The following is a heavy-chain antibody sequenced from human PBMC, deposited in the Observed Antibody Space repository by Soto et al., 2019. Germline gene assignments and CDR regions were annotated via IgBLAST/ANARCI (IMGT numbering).Heavy chain of an antibody. V-gene: IGHV4-39*01. J-gene: IGHJ5*02. Sequence: PSETLSLTCTVSGDSLRSSYHYWGWLRHLPGKGLEWIGRIYYTGSTYYNPSLKSRVRISVDMATTAISLTVRAVSIADTAVYYCCRAEMYAGEFTTNLDRWGQGALVTVPS. D-gene: IGHD2-8*01. CDR2: IYYTGST. CDR1: GDSLRSSYHY. CDR3: CRAEMYAGEFTTNLDR.